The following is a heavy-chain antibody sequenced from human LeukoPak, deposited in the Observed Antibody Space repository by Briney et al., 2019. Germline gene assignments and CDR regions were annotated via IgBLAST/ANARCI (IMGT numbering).Heavy chain of an antibody. CDR3: ARVEMRVCSSTSCPSYYYYYMDV. J-gene: IGHJ6*03. D-gene: IGHD2-2*01. Sequence: SVKVSCKASGYTFTSYGISWVRQAPGQGLEWMGWISAYNGNTNYAQKLQGRVTMTTDTSTSSAYMELRSLRSDNTAVYYCARVEMRVCSSTSCPSYYYYYMDVWGKGTTVTVSS. CDR2: ISAYNGNT. CDR1: GYTFTSYG. V-gene: IGHV1-18*01.